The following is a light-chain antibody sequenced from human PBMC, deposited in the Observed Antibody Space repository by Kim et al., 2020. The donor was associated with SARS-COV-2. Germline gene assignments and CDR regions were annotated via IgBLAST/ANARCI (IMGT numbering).Light chain of an antibody. CDR1: KLGDKY. CDR2: QDS. CDR3: QAWDSSTAV. Sequence: SYELTQPPSVSVSPGQTASITCSGDKLGDKYACWYQQKPGQSPVLVIYQDSKRPSGIPERFSGSNSGNTATLTISGTQAIDEADYYCQAWDSSTAVFGRGTQLTVL. V-gene: IGLV3-1*01. J-gene: IGLJ2*01.